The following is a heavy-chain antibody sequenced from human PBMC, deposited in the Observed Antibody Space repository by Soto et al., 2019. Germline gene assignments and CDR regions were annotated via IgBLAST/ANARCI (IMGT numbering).Heavy chain of an antibody. CDR1: GFNVGAFA. J-gene: IGHJ4*02. V-gene: IGHV3-23*01. D-gene: IGHD1-20*01. Sequence: GESLKISCAASGFNVGAFAVNWVRQAPGKGLEWVSGISVSDAFIYYADSVRGRFSISRDASEDILYLQMNSLRVDDTALYYCTRETVAGITGLDYWGPGTLVTAPQ. CDR2: ISVSDAFI. CDR3: TRETVAGITGLDY.